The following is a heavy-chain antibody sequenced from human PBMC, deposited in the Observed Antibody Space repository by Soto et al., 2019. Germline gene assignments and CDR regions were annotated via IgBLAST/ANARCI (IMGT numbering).Heavy chain of an antibody. D-gene: IGHD3-9*01. CDR2: INAGNGNT. J-gene: IGHJ4*02. CDR1: GYTFTSYA. Sequence: QVQLVQSGAEVKKPGASVKVSCKASGYTFTSYAMHWVRQAPGQRLEWMGWINAGNGNTKYSQKFQGRDTITRDTSASTAYMELSSLRSEDTAVYYCARDLTPIDILTGYYRDDYWGQGTLVTVSS. CDR3: ARDLTPIDILTGYYRDDY. V-gene: IGHV1-3*01.